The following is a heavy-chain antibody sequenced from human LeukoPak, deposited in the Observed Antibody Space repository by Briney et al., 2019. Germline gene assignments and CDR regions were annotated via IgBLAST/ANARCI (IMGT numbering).Heavy chain of an antibody. CDR3: AKGRYVWGSYRLNPFDY. J-gene: IGHJ4*02. CDR1: RFTFDDYA. V-gene: IGHV3-9*01. CDR2: ISWNSGSI. D-gene: IGHD3-16*02. Sequence: PGGSLRLSCAASRFTFDDYAMHWVRQAPGKGLEWVSGISWNSGSIGYADSVKGRFTISRDNAKNSLYLQMNSLRAEDTALYYCAKGRYVWGSYRLNPFDYWGQGTLVTVSS.